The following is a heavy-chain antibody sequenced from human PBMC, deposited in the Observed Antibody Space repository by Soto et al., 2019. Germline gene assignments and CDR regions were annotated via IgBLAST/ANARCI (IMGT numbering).Heavy chain of an antibody. V-gene: IGHV3-23*01. D-gene: IGHD5-12*01. CDR1: GFTFISNA. Sequence: EVQLLESGGGLVQPGGSLRLSCAASGFTFISNAMSWVRQAPGKGLEWVSAISGSGGSTYYADSVKGRFTISRDNSKNTLYLQMNSLRAEDTAVYYCARFRDIVATGDFDYWGPGTLVTVSS. J-gene: IGHJ4*02. CDR3: ARFRDIVATGDFDY. CDR2: ISGSGGST.